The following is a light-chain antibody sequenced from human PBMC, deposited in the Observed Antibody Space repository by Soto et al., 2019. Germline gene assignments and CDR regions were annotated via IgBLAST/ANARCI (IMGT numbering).Light chain of an antibody. J-gene: IGKJ4*01. CDR3: QHYKSYPLT. CDR1: QSISSW. CDR2: KAS. Sequence: DIQMTQSPSTLSASVGDRVTITCRASQSISSWLAWYQQKPGKAPKLLIYKASSLESGVPSRFSGRGSGPEFTLSISSLQPDDFATYYCQHYKSYPLTFGGGTKVQ. V-gene: IGKV1-5*03.